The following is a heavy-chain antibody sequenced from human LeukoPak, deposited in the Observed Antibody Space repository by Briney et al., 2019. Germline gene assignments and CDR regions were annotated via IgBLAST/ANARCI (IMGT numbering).Heavy chain of an antibody. J-gene: IGHJ3*02. CDR1: GYTFTSYG. Sequence: ASVKVSCKASGYTFTSYGISWVRQAPGQGLEWMGWISAYNGNTNYAQKLQGRVTMTTDTSTSTAYMELRSLRSDDTAVYYCARPRLWFGERTAFDIWGQGTMVTVSS. CDR3: ARPRLWFGERTAFDI. D-gene: IGHD3-10*01. V-gene: IGHV1-18*01. CDR2: ISAYNGNT.